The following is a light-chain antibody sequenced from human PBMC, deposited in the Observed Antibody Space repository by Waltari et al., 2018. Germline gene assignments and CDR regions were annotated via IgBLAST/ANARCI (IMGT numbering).Light chain of an antibody. J-gene: IGKJ1*01. CDR3: MQSLQSLWT. CDR2: LGS. Sequence: DIVVTQSPLSLPVTPGEPASISCRSSQSLLHRNGNNFLEWYLQKPGQSPQLLIYLGSNRSSGVPDRFSGRGSGTDFTLRISRGEAVDVGVYYCMQSLQSLWTFGPGTKVEIK. V-gene: IGKV2-28*01. CDR1: QSLLHRNGNNF.